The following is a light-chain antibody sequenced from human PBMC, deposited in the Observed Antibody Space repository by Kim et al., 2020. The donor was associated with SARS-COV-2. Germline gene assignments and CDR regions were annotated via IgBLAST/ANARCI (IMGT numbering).Light chain of an antibody. V-gene: IGLV2-11*01. CDR3: CAFAGPDIYI. CDR2: DVN. CDR1: SSDVGAYDH. Sequence: QSALTRPRSVSGSPGQSVTISCTGTSSDVGAYDHVSRYQHHPGKAPKLIIDDVNKWPSGVPGRFFGYKSGNTASLTISGLQPEDEGDYYCCAFAGPDIYIFGSGTKVTVL. J-gene: IGLJ1*01.